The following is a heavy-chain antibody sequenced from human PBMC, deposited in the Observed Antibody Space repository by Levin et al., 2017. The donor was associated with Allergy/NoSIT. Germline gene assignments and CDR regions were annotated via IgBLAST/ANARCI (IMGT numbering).Heavy chain of an antibody. CDR3: ARHGTYSGGKAYFDY. CDR2: IWPGDSET. V-gene: IGHV5-51*01. J-gene: IGHJ4*02. CDR1: GSSFTTYW. Sequence: GGSLRLSCKGSGSSFTTYWIGWVRQMPGKGLEWMGIIWPGDSETRYSPSFQGQVTMSADKSINTAYLQWSSLGASDTAIYYCARHGTYSGGKAYFDYWGQGNLVIVSS. D-gene: IGHD1-26*01.